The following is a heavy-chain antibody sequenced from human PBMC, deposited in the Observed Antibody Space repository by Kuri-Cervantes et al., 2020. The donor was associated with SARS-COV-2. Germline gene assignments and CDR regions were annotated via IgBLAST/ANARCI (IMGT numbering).Heavy chain of an antibody. Sequence: GESLKISCAASGFSLSRYTMNWVRQAPGKALEWVSSISGSGSYIYYADSVKGRFTISRDNPKNTLYLQMNSLRAEDTAVYYCARDFSSSYYYYYYMDVWGKGTTVTVSS. D-gene: IGHD6-6*01. CDR1: GFSLSRYT. CDR2: ISGSGSYI. J-gene: IGHJ6*03. V-gene: IGHV3-21*01. CDR3: ARDFSSSYYYYYYMDV.